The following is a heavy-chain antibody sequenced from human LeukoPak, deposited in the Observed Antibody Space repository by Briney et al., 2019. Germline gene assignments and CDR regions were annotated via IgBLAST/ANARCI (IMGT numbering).Heavy chain of an antibody. CDR2: ISSSSSYI. CDR1: GFTFSSYS. J-gene: IGHJ5*02. CDR3: ARDYSNDNWFDP. V-gene: IGHV3-21*01. D-gene: IGHD4-4*01. Sequence: PGGSLRLSCAASGFTFSSYSMTWVRQAPGKGLEWVSSISSSSSYIYYADSVKGRFTISRDNAKNSLYLQMNSLRAEDTAVYYCARDYSNDNWFDPWGQGTLVTVSS.